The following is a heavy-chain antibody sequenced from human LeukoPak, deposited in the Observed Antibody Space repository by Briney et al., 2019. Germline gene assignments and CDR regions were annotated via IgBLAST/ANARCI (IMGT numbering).Heavy chain of an antibody. CDR3: AKDRANAWTSDY. CDR2: TTYDESDK. V-gene: IGHV3-30*02. CDR1: GFTFSNYA. D-gene: IGHD3/OR15-3a*01. J-gene: IGHJ4*02. Sequence: GGSLRLSCAASGFTFSNYAMYWVRQAPGKGLEWVAFTTYDESDKYHADSVKGRFTISRDNSKNTLYLQINSLRAEDTAVYYCAKDRANAWTSDYWGQGTLVTVSS.